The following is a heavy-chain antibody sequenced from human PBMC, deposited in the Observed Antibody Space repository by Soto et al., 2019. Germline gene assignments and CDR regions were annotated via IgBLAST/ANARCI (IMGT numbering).Heavy chain of an antibody. Sequence: SETLSLTCTVSGGSISSYYWSWIRQPPGKGLEWIGYIYYSGSTNYNPSLKSRVTVSVDTSKNQFSLKLSSVTAADTAAYYCARRYGSCFDYWGQGTLVTVSS. CDR2: IYYSGST. CDR3: ARRYGSCFDY. D-gene: IGHD6-6*01. J-gene: IGHJ4*02. V-gene: IGHV4-59*08. CDR1: GGSISSYY.